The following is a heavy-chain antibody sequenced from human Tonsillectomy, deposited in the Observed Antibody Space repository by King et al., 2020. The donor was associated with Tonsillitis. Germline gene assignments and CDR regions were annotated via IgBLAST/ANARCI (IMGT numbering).Heavy chain of an antibody. CDR3: AKTPLGYCSGGSCYSVYFQH. CDR1: GFTFSSYG. D-gene: IGHD2-15*01. J-gene: IGHJ1*01. Sequence: VQLVESGGGVVQPGGSLRLSCAASGFTFSSYGMHWVRQAPGKGLEWVAFIRYDGSNKYYADSVKGRFTISRDNSKNTLYLQMNSLRAEDTAVYYCAKTPLGYCSGGSCYSVYFQHWGQGTLVTVSS. V-gene: IGHV3-30*02. CDR2: IRYDGSNK.